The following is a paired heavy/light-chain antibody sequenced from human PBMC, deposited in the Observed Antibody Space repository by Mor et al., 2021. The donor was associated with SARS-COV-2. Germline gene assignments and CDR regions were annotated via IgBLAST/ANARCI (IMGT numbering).Light chain of an antibody. Sequence: DIQMTQSPSTLSASVGDRVTITCRASQSISAWLAWYQQKPGKAPKLLIYKASTLQSGVPSRFSGSGSGTEFTLTITSLQPEDFATYFCQHYNSYPWTFGLGTKVEIK. J-gene: IGKJ1*01. CDR1: QSISAW. CDR2: KAS. CDR3: QHYNSYPWT. V-gene: IGKV1-5*03.
Heavy chain of an antibody. Sequence: QVHLQESGPGLVKPSETLSLTCTVSSGSISTFRWNWIRQSPGKGLEWIGYIYHSGSTNYNPSLRGRVTMSLDTSKNQFSLSLASVTAADTAVYFCARSPQRPYDSSGWLFYFDYWGQGTLVTVSS. CDR3: ARSPQRPYDSSGWLFYFDY. D-gene: IGHD3-22*01. CDR1: SGSISTFR. V-gene: IGHV4-59*01. CDR2: IYHSGST. J-gene: IGHJ4*02.